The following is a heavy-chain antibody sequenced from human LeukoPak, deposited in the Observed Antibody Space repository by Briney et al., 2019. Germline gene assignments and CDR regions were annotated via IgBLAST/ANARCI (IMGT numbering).Heavy chain of an antibody. D-gene: IGHD6-19*01. V-gene: IGHV1-69*13. CDR2: IIPIFGTA. CDR3: ARDRQWLDKSYYFDY. J-gene: IGHJ4*02. CDR1: GGTFSSYA. Sequence: SVKVSCKASGGTFSSYAISWVRQAPGQGLEWVGGIIPIFGTANYAQKFQGRVTITADESTSTAYMELSSLRSEDTAVYYCARDRQWLDKSYYFDYWGQGTLVTVSS.